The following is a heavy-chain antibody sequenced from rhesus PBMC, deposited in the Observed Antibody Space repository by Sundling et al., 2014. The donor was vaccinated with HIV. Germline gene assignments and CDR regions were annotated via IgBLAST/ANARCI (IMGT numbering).Heavy chain of an antibody. CDR2: ISSGGST. CDR1: GFTFSNYA. Sequence: EVQLVESGGGLAKPGGSLRLSCAASGFTFSNYAMHWVRQAPGKGLEWVSAISSGGSTYYADSVKGRFTISRDNSKNTLSLQMNSLRAEDTAVYYCATDRYYNIWTGSGGLDSWGQGVVVTVSS. CDR3: ATDRYYNIWTGSGGLDS. J-gene: IGHJ6*01. D-gene: IGHD3-3*01. V-gene: IGHV3-103*01.